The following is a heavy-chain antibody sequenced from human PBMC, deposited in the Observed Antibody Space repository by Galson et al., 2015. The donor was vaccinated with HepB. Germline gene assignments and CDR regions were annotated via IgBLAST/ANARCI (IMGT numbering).Heavy chain of an antibody. CDR3: ARFAAGIVGATKEDLDY. D-gene: IGHD1-26*01. V-gene: IGHV3-33*01. CDR1: GFTFSSYG. CDR2: IWYDGSNK. J-gene: IGHJ4*02. Sequence: SLRLSCAASGFTFSSYGMHWVRQAPGKGLEWVAVIWYDGSNKYYADSVKGRFTISRDNSKNTLYLQMNSLRAEDTAVYYCARFAAGIVGATKEDLDYWGQGTLVTVSS.